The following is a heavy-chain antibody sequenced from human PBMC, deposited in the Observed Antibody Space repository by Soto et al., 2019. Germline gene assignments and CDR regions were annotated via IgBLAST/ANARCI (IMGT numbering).Heavy chain of an antibody. D-gene: IGHD3-22*01. CDR2: ISYDGLNK. Sequence: GGSLRLYCAASGFTFSGYAMHWVRQAPGRGLEWLAVISYDGLNKYYADSVKGRFTISRDTSQNMLYLQMNSLRPEDTAVYYCARDVTLYNHYYHSHGPSDYWGQGTLVTVSS. J-gene: IGHJ4*02. CDR1: GFTFSGYA. CDR3: ARDVTLYNHYYHSHGPSDY. V-gene: IGHV3-30-3*01.